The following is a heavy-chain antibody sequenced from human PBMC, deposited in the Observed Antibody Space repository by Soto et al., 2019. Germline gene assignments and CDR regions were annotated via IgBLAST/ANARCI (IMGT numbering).Heavy chain of an antibody. CDR1: GFTFSLYS. Sequence: EVQLVESGGGLVQPGGSLRLSCAASGFTFSLYSMSCVRQAPGKGLEWVSYISRSSTGIHYADSVKGRFTISRDDATNSRHLQMNSLRDGDTAVYYCARAVTWGLDVWGQGTTVSISS. D-gene: IGHD3-10*01. J-gene: IGHJ6*02. CDR3: ARAVTWGLDV. CDR2: ISRSSTGI. V-gene: IGHV3-48*02.